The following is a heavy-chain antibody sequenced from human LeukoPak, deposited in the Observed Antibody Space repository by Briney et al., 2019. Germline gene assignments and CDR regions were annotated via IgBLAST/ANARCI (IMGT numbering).Heavy chain of an antibody. D-gene: IGHD3-22*01. CDR2: IYTSGST. V-gene: IGHV4-4*07. CDR3: ARDGYYYDTSGYSYFDY. CDR1: GGSISSYY. J-gene: IGHJ4*02. Sequence: SETLSLTCTVSGGSISSYYWSWIRQPAGKGLEWIGRIYTSGSTNYNPSLKSRVTMSVDTSKNQFSLKLSSVTAADTAVYYCARDGYYYDTSGYSYFDYWGQGTLVTVSS.